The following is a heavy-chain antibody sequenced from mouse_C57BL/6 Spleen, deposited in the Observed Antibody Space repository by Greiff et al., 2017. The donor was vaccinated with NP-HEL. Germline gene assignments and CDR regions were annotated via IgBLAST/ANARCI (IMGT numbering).Heavy chain of an antibody. J-gene: IGHJ4*01. CDR3: ARENYGNYGNAMDY. Sequence: VKLVESGAELVRPGTSVKMSCKASGYTFTNYWIGWAKQRPGHGLEWIGDIYPGGGYTNYNEKFKGKATLTADKSSSTAYMQFSSLTSEDSAIYYCARENYGNYGNAMDYWGQGTSVTVSS. CDR2: IYPGGGYT. V-gene: IGHV1-63*01. CDR1: GYTFTNYW. D-gene: IGHD2-1*01.